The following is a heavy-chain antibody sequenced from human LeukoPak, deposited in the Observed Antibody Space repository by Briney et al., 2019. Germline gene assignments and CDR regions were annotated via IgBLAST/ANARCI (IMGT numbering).Heavy chain of an antibody. J-gene: IGHJ4*02. CDR1: GFTFSDYY. Sequence: PGGSLRLSCAASGFTFSDYYMSWIRQAPGKGLEWVSYISSSSSYTNYADSVKSRFTISRDNAKNSLYLQMNSPRAEETAVYYCARVHRGDYAKNCDYWGQGTLVTVSS. D-gene: IGHD4-17*01. CDR3: ARVHRGDYAKNCDY. CDR2: ISSSSSYT. V-gene: IGHV3-11*05.